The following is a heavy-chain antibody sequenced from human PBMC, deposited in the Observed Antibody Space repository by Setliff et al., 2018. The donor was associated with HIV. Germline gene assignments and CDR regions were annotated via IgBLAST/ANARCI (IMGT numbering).Heavy chain of an antibody. V-gene: IGHV4-59*02. CDR2: VSHSAGT. CDR1: GGSVSDYF. J-gene: IGHJ4*02. D-gene: IGHD2-2*01. CDR3: ARTRGRAPVSYYFDN. Sequence: PSETLSLTCTVSGGSVSDYFWNWIRQPPGKGLEWIGYVSHSAGTSYNPSLNSRVTMSVDPSRDQFSLKLSSVTAADTAVYYCARTRGRAPVSYYFDNWGQGRLVTVSS.